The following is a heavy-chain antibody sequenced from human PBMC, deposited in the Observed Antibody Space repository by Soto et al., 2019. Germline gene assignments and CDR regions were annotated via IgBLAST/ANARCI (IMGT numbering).Heavy chain of an antibody. CDR2: ISAYNGNT. CDR1: GYTFTNYG. D-gene: IGHD5-18*01. Sequence: QVQRVQSGAEVKKPGASVKVSGKASGYTFTNYGISWVRQAPGQGLEWMGWISAYNGNTNYAQKLQGRVTMTTDTSTSTADMDLRSLRSDDTAVYYCARILSDTAMVYGMDVWGQGTTVTVSS. V-gene: IGHV1-18*01. J-gene: IGHJ6*02. CDR3: ARILSDTAMVYGMDV.